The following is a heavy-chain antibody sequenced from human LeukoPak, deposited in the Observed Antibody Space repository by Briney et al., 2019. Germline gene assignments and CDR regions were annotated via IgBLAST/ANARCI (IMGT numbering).Heavy chain of an antibody. CDR2: INHSGST. CDR3: ARVDYCSGGSCPPMFDY. V-gene: IGHV4-34*01. D-gene: IGHD2-15*01. J-gene: IGHJ4*02. CDR1: GRSFSGYY. Sequence: KSSETLSLTCAVYGRSFSGYYWSWIRQPPGKGLEWIGEINHSGSTNYNPSLKSRVTISVDTSKNQFSLKLSSVTAADTAVYYCARVDYCSGGSCPPMFDYWGQGTLVTVSS.